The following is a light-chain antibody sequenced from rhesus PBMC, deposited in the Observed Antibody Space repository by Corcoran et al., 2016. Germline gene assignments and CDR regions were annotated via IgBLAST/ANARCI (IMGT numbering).Light chain of an antibody. CDR3: QQGDSIPRT. J-gene: IGKJ1*01. V-gene: IGKV1-33*02. Sequence: DIQMSQSPSSLSASVGDKVTITCRASQDISNALAWYQQKPGKAPNLLRYSASSLQSGGPSRFSGSRSGADFTLTSSSLQPEDFATYYCQQGDSIPRTFGQGTKVEIK. CDR2: SAS. CDR1: QDISNA.